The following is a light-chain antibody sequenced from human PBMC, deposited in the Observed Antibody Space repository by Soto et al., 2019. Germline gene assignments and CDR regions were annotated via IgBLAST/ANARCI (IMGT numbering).Light chain of an antibody. Sequence: SYELTQPPSVSVAPGQTARITCGGNNIGSKSVHWYQQKPGQAPVLVVYDDSDRPSGIPERFSGSNSGNTATLTISRVEAGDEADYYCQVWDSSSVYHVVFGEGTLLTVL. CDR1: NIGSKS. J-gene: IGLJ2*01. V-gene: IGLV3-21*02. CDR3: QVWDSSSVYHVV. CDR2: DDS.